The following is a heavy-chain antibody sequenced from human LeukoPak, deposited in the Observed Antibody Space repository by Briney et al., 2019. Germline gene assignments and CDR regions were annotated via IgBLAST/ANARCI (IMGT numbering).Heavy chain of an antibody. CDR3: TTDLGTYYHGSQRLIPIDY. Sequence: PGGSLRLSCVDSGFTFTNAWMSWVRQAPGKGGEWIGRIKSKTDGETANYAEPVRGRFTISRDDSKSAVYLQMNSLKIEDTAVYYCTTDLGTYYHGSQRLIPIDYWGQGTLVTVS. CDR1: GFTFTNAW. D-gene: IGHD3-10*01. CDR2: IKSKTDGETA. J-gene: IGHJ4*02. V-gene: IGHV3-15*01.